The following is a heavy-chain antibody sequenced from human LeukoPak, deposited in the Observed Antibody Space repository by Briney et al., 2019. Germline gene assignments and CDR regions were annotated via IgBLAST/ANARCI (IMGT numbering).Heavy chain of an antibody. CDR1: GFTFSNAW. D-gene: IGHD2-2*01. V-gene: IGHV3-15*01. Sequence: KPGGSLRLSCAASGFTFSNAWMSWVRQAPGKGLEWVGHIKSKSDGGTTDYAAPVKGRFTISREESKKTLYMQMNRLKTEETAVYYCTTDPTRYCSSTSCPTTISGYWGQGTLVTVSS. CDR3: TTDPTRYCSSTSCPTTISGY. CDR2: IKSKSDGGTT. J-gene: IGHJ4*02.